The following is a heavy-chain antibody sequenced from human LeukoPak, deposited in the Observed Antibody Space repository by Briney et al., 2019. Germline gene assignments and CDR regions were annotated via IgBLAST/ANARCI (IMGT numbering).Heavy chain of an antibody. V-gene: IGHV3-30*02. CDR3: AKDLSDSSGYYHPLEYFQH. CDR1: GFTFSSYG. J-gene: IGHJ1*01. CDR2: IRYDGGNK. D-gene: IGHD3-22*01. Sequence: GGSLRLSCAASGFTFSSYGMHWVRQAPGKGLEWVAFIRYDGGNKYYADSVKGRFTISRDNSKNTLYLQMNSLRAEDTAVYYCAKDLSDSSGYYHPLEYFQHWGQGTLVTVSS.